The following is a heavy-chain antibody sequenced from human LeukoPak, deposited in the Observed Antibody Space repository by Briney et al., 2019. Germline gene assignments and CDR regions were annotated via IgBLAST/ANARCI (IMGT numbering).Heavy chain of an antibody. CDR2: ISAYNGNT. Sequence: GASVKVSCKASGYTFNDYYMHWVRQAPGQGLEWMGWISAYNGNTNYAQKLQGRVTMTTDTSTSTAYMELRSLRSDDTAVYYCARVESIWFGEFYFYWGQGTLVTVSS. CDR1: GYTFNDYY. J-gene: IGHJ4*02. V-gene: IGHV1-18*04. D-gene: IGHD3-10*01. CDR3: ARVESIWFGEFYFY.